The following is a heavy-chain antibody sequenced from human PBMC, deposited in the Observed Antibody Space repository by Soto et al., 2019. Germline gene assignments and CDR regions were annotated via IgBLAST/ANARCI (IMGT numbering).Heavy chain of an antibody. CDR3: ARDTERAYYDILTGYGSYGMDV. D-gene: IGHD3-9*01. CDR1: GFTFSSYS. CDR2: ISSSSSYI. Sequence: NPGGSLRLSCAASGFTFSSYSMNWVRQAPGKGLEWVSSISSSSSYIYYADSVKGRFTISRDNAKNSLYLQMNSPRAEDTAVYYCARDTERAYYDILTGYGSYGMDVWGQGTTVTVSS. J-gene: IGHJ6*02. V-gene: IGHV3-21*01.